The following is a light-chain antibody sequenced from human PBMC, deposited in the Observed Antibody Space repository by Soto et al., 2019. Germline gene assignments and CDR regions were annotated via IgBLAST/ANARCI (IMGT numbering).Light chain of an antibody. CDR3: QQRSNWPPIT. J-gene: IGKJ5*01. Sequence: EIVLTQSPATLSLSPGERATLSCRASQSVSSSLAWYQQKPGQAPRLLIYDASNRATGIPARFSGSGSVTDFTLTISSLEPEDFAVYYCQQRSNWPPITFGQGTRLEIK. CDR2: DAS. V-gene: IGKV3-11*01. CDR1: QSVSSS.